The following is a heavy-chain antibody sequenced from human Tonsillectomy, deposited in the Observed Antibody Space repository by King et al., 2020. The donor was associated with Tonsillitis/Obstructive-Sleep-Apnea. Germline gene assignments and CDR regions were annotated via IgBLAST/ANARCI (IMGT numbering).Heavy chain of an antibody. J-gene: IGHJ4*02. CDR3: ARAVDPETGGALSAFDY. V-gene: IGHV3-30*04. CDR1: GFNFSTFA. D-gene: IGHD4-23*01. CDR2: ISFDGSNK. Sequence: VQLVESGGVVVQPGRSLRLSCAASGFNFSTFAIHWVRQAPGKGLDWVAVISFDGSNKYYTDSVKGRFTISRDNSKNTLYLRMNRLRSEDTAVYYCARAVDPETGGALSAFDYWGQGTLVSVSS.